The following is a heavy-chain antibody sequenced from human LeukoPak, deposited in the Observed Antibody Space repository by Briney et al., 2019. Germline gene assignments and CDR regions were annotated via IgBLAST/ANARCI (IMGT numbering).Heavy chain of an antibody. CDR2: ISSNSGTI. CDR3: AREFVERLPL. D-gene: IGHD3-3*01. V-gene: IGHV3-48*01. Sequence: PGGSLRLSCVASGFTFSSYSMNWVRQAPGKGLEWISYISSNSGTIYYADSVRGRFTIYRDTAKNSVFLQMNSLRADDTGVYYCAREFVERLPLWGQGTLVSVSS. CDR1: GFTFSSYS. J-gene: IGHJ1*01.